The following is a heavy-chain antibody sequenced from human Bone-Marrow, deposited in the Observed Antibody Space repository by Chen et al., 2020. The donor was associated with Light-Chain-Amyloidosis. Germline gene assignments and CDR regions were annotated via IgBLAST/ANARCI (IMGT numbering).Heavy chain of an antibody. J-gene: IGHJ4*02. D-gene: IGHD3-10*01. Sequence: EVQLLESGGGLVQPGGSLRLSCAASGFTFSSYAMSWVRQAPGKGLEWVSAIRGSGGSTYYADSVKGRFTISRDNSKNTLYLPMNSLRAEDTAVYYCAKDRFGWFGELWDYWGQGTLVTVSS. CDR3: AKDRFGWFGELWDY. CDR2: IRGSGGST. V-gene: IGHV3-23*01. CDR1: GFTFSSYA.